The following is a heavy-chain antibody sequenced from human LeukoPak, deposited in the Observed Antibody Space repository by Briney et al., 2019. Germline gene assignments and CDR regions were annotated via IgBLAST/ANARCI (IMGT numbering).Heavy chain of an antibody. CDR3: ARETPSGSGRAFDI. Sequence: HPGRSLRLSCAASGFTFSSYWMHWVRQAPGKGLVWVSRINSDGSSATYADSVKGRFTISRDNAKNTLSLQMNSLRAEDTAVYYCARETPSGSGRAFDIWGQGTMVTVSS. J-gene: IGHJ3*02. CDR2: INSDGSSA. V-gene: IGHV3-74*01. CDR1: GFTFSSYW. D-gene: IGHD1-26*01.